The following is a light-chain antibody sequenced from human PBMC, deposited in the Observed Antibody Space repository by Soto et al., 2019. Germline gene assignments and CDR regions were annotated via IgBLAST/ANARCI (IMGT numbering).Light chain of an antibody. J-gene: IGLJ3*02. CDR2: LNSDGSH. Sequence: QHVLTQSPSASASLGASVKLTCTLSSTISTYAIAWHQQQPEKGPRYLMKLNSDGSHSKGDGIPDRFSGSSSGAERYLTISSLQSEDEADYYCQTWGTGPWVFGGGTKLTGL. CDR1: STISTYA. V-gene: IGLV4-69*01. CDR3: QTWGTGPWV.